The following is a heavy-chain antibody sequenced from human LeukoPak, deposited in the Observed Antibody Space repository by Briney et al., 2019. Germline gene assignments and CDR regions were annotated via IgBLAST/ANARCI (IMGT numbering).Heavy chain of an antibody. CDR3: AKNTSGSYFDH. V-gene: IGHV3-23*01. CDR1: GFTFSTYD. CDR2: ISGSVSST. J-gene: IGHJ4*02. Sequence: PGGSLRLSCAASGFTFSTYDMTWVRQAPGKGLEWVSAISGSVSSTNYADSVKGRFTISRDNSKNTLYLQMNSLKAEDTAVYYCAKNTSGSYFDHWGQGTVITVSS. D-gene: IGHD1-26*01.